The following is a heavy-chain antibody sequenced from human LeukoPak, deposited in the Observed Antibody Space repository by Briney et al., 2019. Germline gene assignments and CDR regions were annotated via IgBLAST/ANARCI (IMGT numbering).Heavy chain of an antibody. CDR1: GGSFSSYY. V-gene: IGHV4-59*08. CDR3: ARQNYDFWSGQYYFDY. CDR2: IYYSGST. Sequence: RSSETLSLTCAVYGGSFSSYYWSWIRQPPGKGLEWIGYIYYSGSTNYNPSLKSRVTISVDTSKNQFSLKLSSVTAADTAVYYCARQNYDFWSGQYYFDYWGQGTLVTVSS. D-gene: IGHD3-3*01. J-gene: IGHJ4*02.